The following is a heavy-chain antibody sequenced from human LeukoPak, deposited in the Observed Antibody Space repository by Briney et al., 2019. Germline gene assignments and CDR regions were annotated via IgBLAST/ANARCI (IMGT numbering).Heavy chain of an antibody. CDR1: GFTFSSYT. V-gene: IGHV3-21*01. D-gene: IGHD3-10*01. CDR3: ARDGKADYYGSGNPPRYWYFDL. J-gene: IGHJ2*01. Sequence: NPGGSLRLSCAASGFTFSSYTMNWVRKAPGKGLEWVSSISSSSSYIYYADSVKDRFTISRDNAKNSLYLQMNSLRAEDTAVYYCARDGKADYYGSGNPPRYWYFDLWGRGTLVTVSS. CDR2: ISSSSSYI.